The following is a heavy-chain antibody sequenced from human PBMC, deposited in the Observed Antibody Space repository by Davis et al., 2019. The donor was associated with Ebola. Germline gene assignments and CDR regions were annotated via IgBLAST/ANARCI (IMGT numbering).Heavy chain of an antibody. CDR2: IWYDGSNK. V-gene: IGHV3-33*06. Sequence: GGSLRLFCAASGFTFSSYGMHWVRQAPGKGLEWVAVIWYDGSNKYYADSVKGRFTISRDNSKNTLYLQMNSLRAEDTAVYYCAKEGGLVPAAIVPPYYYYGMDVWGQGTTVTVSS. D-gene: IGHD2-2*01. CDR3: AKEGGLVPAAIVPPYYYYGMDV. J-gene: IGHJ6*02. CDR1: GFTFSSYG.